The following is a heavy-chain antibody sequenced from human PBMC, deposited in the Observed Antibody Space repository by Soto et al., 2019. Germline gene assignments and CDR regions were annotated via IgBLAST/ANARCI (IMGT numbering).Heavy chain of an antibody. CDR1: GYTFTSYD. V-gene: IGHV1-8*01. D-gene: IGHD2-2*01. J-gene: IGHJ6*03. CDR3: ARGDIVVVPAAIVVDYYYYMDV. CDR2: MNPNSGNT. Sequence: QVQLVQSGAEVKKPGASVKVSCKASGYTFTSYDINWVRQATGQGLEWMGWMNPNSGNTGYAQKFKGRVTMTRNTSISTAYMELSSLRSEDTAVYYCARGDIVVVPAAIVVDYYYYMDVWGKGTTVTVSS.